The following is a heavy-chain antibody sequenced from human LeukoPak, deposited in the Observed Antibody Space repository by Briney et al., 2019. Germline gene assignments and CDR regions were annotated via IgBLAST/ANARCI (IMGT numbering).Heavy chain of an antibody. CDR1: GASISTSSHY. D-gene: IGHD5-18*01. CDR3: ARHLQPLTMTTGFDY. V-gene: IGHV4-39*01. CDR2: IYSSGSF. J-gene: IGHJ4*02. Sequence: SETLSLTCNVSGASISTSSHYWGWIRQSPGKGLEWIGDIYSSGSFYYNPSLGSRATISVDTSKNEFSLRLSSVTAADTAVYYCARHLQPLTMTTGFDYWGLGALVTVSS.